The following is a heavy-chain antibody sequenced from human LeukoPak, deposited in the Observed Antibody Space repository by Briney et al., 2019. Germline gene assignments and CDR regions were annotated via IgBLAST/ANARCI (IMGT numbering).Heavy chain of an antibody. CDR1: GGTFSSYA. CDR2: IIPIFGTA. CDR3: ARVWYSSSWHYFDY. D-gene: IGHD6-13*01. Sequence: ASVKVSCKASGGTFSSYAISWVRQAPGQGLEWMGGIIPIFGTANYAQKFQGRVTITTDESTSTAYMELSSLGSEDTAVYYCARVWYSSSWHYFDYWGQGTLVTVSS. V-gene: IGHV1-69*05. J-gene: IGHJ4*02.